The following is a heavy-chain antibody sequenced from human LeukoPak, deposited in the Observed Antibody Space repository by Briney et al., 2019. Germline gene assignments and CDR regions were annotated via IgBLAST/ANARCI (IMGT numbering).Heavy chain of an antibody. Sequence: SVKVSCKASGGTFISYAISWVRQAPGQGLEWMGGIIPIFGTANYAQKFQGRVTITADESTSTAYMELSSLRSEDTAVYYCARDLHSSSWYSSNTFDDYWGQGTLVTVSS. CDR1: GGTFISYA. CDR2: IIPIFGTA. V-gene: IGHV1-69*01. CDR3: ARDLHSSSWYSSNTFDDY. D-gene: IGHD6-13*01. J-gene: IGHJ4*02.